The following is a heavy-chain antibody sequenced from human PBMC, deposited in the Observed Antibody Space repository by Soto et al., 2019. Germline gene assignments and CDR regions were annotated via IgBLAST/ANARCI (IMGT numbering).Heavy chain of an antibody. V-gene: IGHV4-30-4*01. CDR2: IYYSGST. Sequence: PSETLSLTCTVSGGSISSGDYYWSWIRQPPGKGLEWIGYIYYSGSTYYNPSLKSRVTISVDTSKNQFSLKLSSVTAADTAVYYCARPIGYSYGFDAFEIWGQGTMVTVSS. D-gene: IGHD5-18*01. CDR3: ARPIGYSYGFDAFEI. CDR1: GGSISSGDYY. J-gene: IGHJ3*02.